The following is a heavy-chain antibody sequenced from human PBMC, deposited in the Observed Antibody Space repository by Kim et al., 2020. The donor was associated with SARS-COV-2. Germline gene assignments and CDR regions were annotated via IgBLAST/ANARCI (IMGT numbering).Heavy chain of an antibody. D-gene: IGHD3-10*02. CDR1: GDSFSGDA. V-gene: IGHV4-34*01. J-gene: IGHJ2*01. Sequence: SETLSLTCALHGDSFSGDAWNWIRQSPGKGLEWIGQINYLGSTSYNPSLESRVTMSIDTAKIQFSLELRSVVASDTAVYYCARLKYFRGAFDLWGRGTKVTISS. CDR3: ARLKYFRGAFDL. CDR2: INYLGST.